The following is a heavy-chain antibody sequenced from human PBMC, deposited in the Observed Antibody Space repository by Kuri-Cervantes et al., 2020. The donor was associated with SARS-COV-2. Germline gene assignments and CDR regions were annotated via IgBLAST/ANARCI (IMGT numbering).Heavy chain of an antibody. D-gene: IGHD3-22*01. Sequence: ASVKVSCKASGGTFSSYAISWVRQAPGQGLEWMGWISAYNGNTNYAQKLQGRVTMTTDTSTSTAYMELSSLRSEDTAVYYCARAPIYYDSSGLQWSDDAFDIWGQGTMVTVSS. J-gene: IGHJ3*02. CDR3: ARAPIYYDSSGLQWSDDAFDI. CDR2: ISAYNGNT. V-gene: IGHV1-18*01. CDR1: GGTFSSYA.